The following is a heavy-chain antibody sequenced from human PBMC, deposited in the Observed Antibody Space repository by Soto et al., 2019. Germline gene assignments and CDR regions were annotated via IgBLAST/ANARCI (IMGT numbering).Heavy chain of an antibody. V-gene: IGHV4-61*01. Sequence: QVQLQESGPGLVKPSETPSLTCTVSGGSVSSGSYYWSWIRQPPGKGLEWIGYIYYSGSTNYNPSLKSRVTISVDTSKNQFSLKLSSVTAADTAVYYCARDAYFLGGNYGMDVWGQGTTVTVSS. CDR3: ARDAYFLGGNYGMDV. CDR2: IYYSGST. D-gene: IGHD3-3*01. CDR1: GGSVSSGSYY. J-gene: IGHJ6*02.